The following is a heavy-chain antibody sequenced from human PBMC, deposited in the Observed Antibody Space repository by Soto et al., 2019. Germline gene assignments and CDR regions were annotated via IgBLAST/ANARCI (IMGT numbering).Heavy chain of an antibody. J-gene: IGHJ4*02. D-gene: IGHD4-17*01. Sequence: PSETLSLTCSVSGGSVSYKTYYWSWIRQPPGKRLEWIGYVYYSGTTNYNPSLKSRVTISVDLSKNRFSLRLSSVTTADTALYYCXITTAVPNTLRSRYFFDDWVQGTLVTVS. CDR3: XITTAVPNTLRSRYFFDD. CDR2: VYYSGTT. CDR1: GGSVSYKTYY. V-gene: IGHV4-61*01.